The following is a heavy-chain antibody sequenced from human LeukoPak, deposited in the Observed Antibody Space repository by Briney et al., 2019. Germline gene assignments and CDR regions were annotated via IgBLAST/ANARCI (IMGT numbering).Heavy chain of an antibody. V-gene: IGHV4-4*07. CDR2: IYTSGGT. Sequence: PSETLSLTCTVSGGSIGSYYWSWIRQPAGKGLEWIGRIYTSGGTVYNPSLKSRVTMSVDTSKNQFSLKLSSVTAAGTAVYYCARGVFYYDTSGRGYYFDYWGQGTLVTVSS. D-gene: IGHD3-22*01. CDR1: GGSIGSYY. J-gene: IGHJ4*02. CDR3: ARGVFYYDTSGRGYYFDY.